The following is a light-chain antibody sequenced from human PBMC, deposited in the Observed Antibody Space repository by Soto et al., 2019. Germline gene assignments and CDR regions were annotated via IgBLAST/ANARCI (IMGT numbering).Light chain of an antibody. V-gene: IGKV3-15*01. Sequence: EVVMTQYPATVSVSPGEGVTLSCRASQTISNDLAWYKQKPGQAPRLLIYGASTRATGVPARFSGGGSGTEFTLSISSLRSEDFAFYYCQHNNKCPPFTFGGGTKVEIK. CDR2: GAS. CDR3: QHNNKCPPFT. CDR1: QTISND. J-gene: IGKJ4*01.